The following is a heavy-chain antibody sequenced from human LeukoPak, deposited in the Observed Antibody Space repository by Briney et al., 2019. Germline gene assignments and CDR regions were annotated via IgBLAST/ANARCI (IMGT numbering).Heavy chain of an antibody. D-gene: IGHD6-19*01. CDR3: ARPTASGGWRPYYFDY. CDR1: GYTFTGYY. J-gene: IGHJ4*02. Sequence: ASVKVSCKASGYTFTGYYMHWVRQAPGQGLEWMGWINPNSGGTNYAQKFQGRVTMTRDTSISTAYMELSRLRSDDTAVYYCARPTASGGWRPYYFDYWGQGTLVTVSP. CDR2: INPNSGGT. V-gene: IGHV1-2*02.